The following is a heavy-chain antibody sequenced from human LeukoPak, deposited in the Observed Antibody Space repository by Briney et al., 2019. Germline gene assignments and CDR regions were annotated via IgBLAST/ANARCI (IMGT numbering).Heavy chain of an antibody. J-gene: IGHJ4*02. CDR3: ARDVGSGYYYFGVGDY. Sequence: GGSLRLSCAASGFTFSSYGMHWVRQAPGKGLEWVAVIWYDGSNKYYADSVKGRFTISRDNSKNTLYLQMNSLRAEDTAVYYCARDVGSGYYYFGVGDYWGQGTLVTVSS. V-gene: IGHV3-33*01. D-gene: IGHD3-22*01. CDR2: IWYDGSNK. CDR1: GFTFSSYG.